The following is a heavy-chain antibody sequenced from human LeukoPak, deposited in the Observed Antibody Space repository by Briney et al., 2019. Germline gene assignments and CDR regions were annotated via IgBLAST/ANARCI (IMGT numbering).Heavy chain of an antibody. J-gene: IGHJ4*02. CDR3: AKALLYYDSSGYVDY. CDR1: GFTFSSYG. CDR2: ISYDGSNK. Sequence: GGSLRLSCAASGFTFSSYGMHWVRQAPGKGLEWVAVISYDGSNKYYADSVKGRFTISRDNSKVTLYLQMNSLRAEDTAVYYCAKALLYYDSSGYVDYWGQGTLVTVSS. V-gene: IGHV3-30*18. D-gene: IGHD3-22*01.